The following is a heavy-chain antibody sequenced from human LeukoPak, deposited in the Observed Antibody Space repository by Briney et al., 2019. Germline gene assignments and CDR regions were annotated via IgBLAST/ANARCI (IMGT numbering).Heavy chain of an antibody. CDR3: ATSGSYYRFEY. D-gene: IGHD1-26*01. CDR1: GFAFSSYG. Sequence: GGSLRLSCAASGFAFSSYGMHWVRQAPGKGLEWVAVIWYDGSNKYYADSVKGRFTISRDNSKNTLYLQMNSLRAEDTAVYYCATSGSYYRFEYWGQGTLVTVSS. V-gene: IGHV3-33*01. CDR2: IWYDGSNK. J-gene: IGHJ4*02.